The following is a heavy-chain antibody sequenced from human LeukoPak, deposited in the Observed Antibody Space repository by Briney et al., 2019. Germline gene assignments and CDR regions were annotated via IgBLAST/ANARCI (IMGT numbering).Heavy chain of an antibody. CDR3: ARDRLATRAYYYYMDV. V-gene: IGHV3-53*01. CDR2: IYSGGST. D-gene: IGHD2-15*01. CDR1: GFTVSSNY. J-gene: IGHJ6*03. Sequence: GGSLRLSCAASGFTVSSNYMSWVRQAPGKGLEWVSVIYSGGSTYYADSVKGRSTISRDNSKNTLYLQMNSLRAEDTAVYYCARDRLATRAYYYYMDVWGKGNTVTISS.